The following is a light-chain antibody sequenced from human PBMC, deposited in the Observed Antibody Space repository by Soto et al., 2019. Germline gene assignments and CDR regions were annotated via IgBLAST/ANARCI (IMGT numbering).Light chain of an antibody. J-gene: IGKJ4*01. CDR1: QSVSTN. CDR3: QQYHKWPPLT. CDR2: DAS. Sequence: EILMTQSPASLSVSPGENATLSCRASQSVSTNLVWYQQKLGQSPRLLIYDASTRPTGIPVRFGGMGSGTQFTLTITSLQSEDSAVYYCQQYHKWPPLTFGGGTKVEI. V-gene: IGKV3-15*01.